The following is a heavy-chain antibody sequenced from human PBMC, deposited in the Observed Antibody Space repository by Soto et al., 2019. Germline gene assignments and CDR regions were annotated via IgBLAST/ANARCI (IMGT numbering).Heavy chain of an antibody. D-gene: IGHD3-10*01. Sequence: QVQLVESGGGVVQPGRSLRLSCAASAFTFSSYAMHWVRQAPGKGLEWVAVISSDGTNKYYADSVTGRFTISRDNSKNTLYLQKNSLRTEDTAVYYCARGVLWFGESQPPSWVQGTLVTVSS. J-gene: IGHJ5*02. CDR3: ARGVLWFGESQPPS. CDR2: ISSDGTNK. CDR1: AFTFSSYA. V-gene: IGHV3-30-3*01.